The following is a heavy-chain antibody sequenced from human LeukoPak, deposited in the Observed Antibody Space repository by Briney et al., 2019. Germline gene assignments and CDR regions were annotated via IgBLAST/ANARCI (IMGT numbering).Heavy chain of an antibody. CDR3: ARSVDTDDAFDI. D-gene: IGHD5-18*01. CDR2: ISSSGSTI. CDR1: GFPFSDYY. V-gene: IGHV3-11*04. Sequence: PGGSLSLSCAAAGFPFSDYYMSWIRRAPGKGLEWVSYISSSGSTIYYADSVKGRFTISRDNAKNSLYLQMNSLRAEDTAVYYCARSVDTDDAFDIWGQGTMVTVSS. J-gene: IGHJ3*02.